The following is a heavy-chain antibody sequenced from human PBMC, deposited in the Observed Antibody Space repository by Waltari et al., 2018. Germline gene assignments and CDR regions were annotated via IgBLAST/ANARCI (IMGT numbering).Heavy chain of an antibody. Sequence: VQLVQSGAEVKKPGESLRISCKGSGYSFTSYWISWVRQMPGKGLEWMGRIDPSDSYTNYSPSFQGHVTISADKSISTAYLQWSSLKASDTAMYYCASIAAAEINSDYWGQGTLVTVSS. D-gene: IGHD6-13*01. CDR2: IDPSDSYT. J-gene: IGHJ4*02. CDR1: GYSFTSYW. CDR3: ASIAAAEINSDY. V-gene: IGHV5-10-1*01.